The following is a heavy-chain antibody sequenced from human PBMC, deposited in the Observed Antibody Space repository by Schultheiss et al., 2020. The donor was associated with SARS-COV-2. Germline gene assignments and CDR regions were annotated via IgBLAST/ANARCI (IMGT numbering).Heavy chain of an antibody. CDR1: GGTFSSYA. J-gene: IGHJ6*02. CDR2: IIPIFGTA. Sequence: SVKVSCKASGGTFSSYAISWVRQAPGQGLEWVGGIIPIFGTANYAQKFQGRVTITADESTSTAYMELSSLRSEDTAVYYCAGAPIAAPRRAYYYYGMDVWGQGTTVTVSS. CDR3: AGAPIAAPRRAYYYYGMDV. V-gene: IGHV1-69*13. D-gene: IGHD6-13*01.